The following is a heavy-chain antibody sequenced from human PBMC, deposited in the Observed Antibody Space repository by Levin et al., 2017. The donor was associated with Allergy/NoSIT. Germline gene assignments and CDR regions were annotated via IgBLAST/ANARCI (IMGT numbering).Heavy chain of an antibody. CDR1: GYNFYTFW. J-gene: IGHJ4*02. CDR2: IYPSDSDS. Sequence: GESLKISCKVSGYNFYTFWIGWVRQKPGKGLEWMGIIYPSDSDSRYNPSFQGHVTFSVDKATSTAYLRWNSLTTPESAMNFCARLRPDDYDYWSGYYGTSLFDYWGQGTQVTVSS. V-gene: IGHV5-51*01. CDR3: ARLRPDDYDYWSGYYGTSLFDY. D-gene: IGHD3-3*01.